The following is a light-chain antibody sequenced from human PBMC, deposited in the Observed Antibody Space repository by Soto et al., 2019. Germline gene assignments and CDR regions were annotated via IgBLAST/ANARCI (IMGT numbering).Light chain of an antibody. CDR2: GAS. CDR1: QSVSTK. J-gene: IGKJ1*01. V-gene: IGKV3-15*01. CDR3: QQYNNWPRT. Sequence: EIVMAQSPATLSVSPGERATLSCRASQSVSTKLAWYQQKPGQAPRLLIQGASTRATGIPARFSGGGSGTEFTLTITSLQSEDFAVYYCQQYNNWPRTFGQGTKVDIK.